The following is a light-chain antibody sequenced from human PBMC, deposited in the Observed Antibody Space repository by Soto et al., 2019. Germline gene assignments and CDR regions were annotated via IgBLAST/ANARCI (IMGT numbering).Light chain of an antibody. Sequence: DIQMTQSPSSLSASVGDRVTVTCRASQSVSTSLNWYQYKLGKAPKLLIYDASTLQRGVPSRFSGSGSATEFTLTIDSLQPEDFATYYCQQSYRIPITFGGGTKVETK. J-gene: IGKJ4*01. V-gene: IGKV1-39*01. CDR1: QSVSTS. CDR3: QQSYRIPIT. CDR2: DAS.